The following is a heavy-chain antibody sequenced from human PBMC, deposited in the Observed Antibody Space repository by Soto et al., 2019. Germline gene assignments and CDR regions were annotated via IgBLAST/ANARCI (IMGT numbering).Heavy chain of an antibody. CDR2: IYYRVST. V-gene: IGHV4-30-4*01. Sequence: QVQLQESGPGLVKPSQTLSLTCTVSGGSISSGDYYWSWIRQPPGKGLEWIGYIYYRVSTYYNPALKSRVTISVDTSKNQFSLKMSSVTAADTAVXXXXXXRGYCSSTSCYTWWFDPWGQGT. D-gene: IGHD2-2*02. CDR1: GGSISSGDYY. J-gene: IGHJ5*02. CDR3: XXXRGYCSSTSCYTWWFDP.